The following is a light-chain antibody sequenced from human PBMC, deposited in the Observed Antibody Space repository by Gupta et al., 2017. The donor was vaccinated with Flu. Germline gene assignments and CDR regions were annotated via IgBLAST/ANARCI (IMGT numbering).Light chain of an antibody. Sequence: VMPPSPGPLSLSPGERATLSCGASQSVSSSYLAWYQQTPGQAPRLLIYGASSTATGIPERFSGSGSGTDFTLTISMLHPDDFAGYYCQQYASYSQTFGEGTKVEIK. V-gene: IGKV3-20*01. CDR3: QQYASYSQT. CDR2: GAS. CDR1: QSVSSSY. J-gene: IGKJ4*02.